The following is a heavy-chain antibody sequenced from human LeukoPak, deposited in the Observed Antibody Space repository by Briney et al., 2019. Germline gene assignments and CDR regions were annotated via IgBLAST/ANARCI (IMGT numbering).Heavy chain of an antibody. D-gene: IGHD3-22*01. V-gene: IGHV4-59*08. CDR2: IYYSGST. J-gene: IGHJ4*02. Sequence: SETLSLTCTVSGGSISSYYWSWIRQPPGKGLEWIGYIYYSGSTNYNPSLKSRVTISVDTSKNQFSLKLSSVTAADTAVYYCARHLFYDSSRPVFDYWGQGTLVTVSS. CDR3: ARHLFYDSSRPVFDY. CDR1: GGSISSYY.